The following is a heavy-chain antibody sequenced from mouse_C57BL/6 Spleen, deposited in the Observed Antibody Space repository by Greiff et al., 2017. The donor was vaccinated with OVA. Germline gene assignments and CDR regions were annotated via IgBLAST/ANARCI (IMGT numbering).Heavy chain of an antibody. CDR1: GYAFSSSW. CDR3: ARYYYGSSYVRYAMDY. D-gene: IGHD1-1*01. CDR2: IYPGDGDT. Sequence: VKLQQSGPELVKPGASVKISCKASGYAFSSSWMNWVKQRPGKGLEWIGRIYPGDGDTNYNGKFKGKATLTADKSSSTAYMQLSSLTSEDSAVYFCARYYYGSSYVRYAMDYWGQGTSVTVSS. J-gene: IGHJ4*01. V-gene: IGHV1-82*01.